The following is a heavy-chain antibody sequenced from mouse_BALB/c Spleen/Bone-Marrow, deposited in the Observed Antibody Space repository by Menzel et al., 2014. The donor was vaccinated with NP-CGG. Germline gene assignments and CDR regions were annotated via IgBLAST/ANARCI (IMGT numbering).Heavy chain of an antibody. CDR2: INPSNGGT. Sequence: QVQLQQSGAELVKPGASVKLSCKASGYTFSSDYMYWVKQRPGQGLEWIGEINPSNGGTNFNEKFKSKATLTVDKSSGTAYMQLSSLTSEDSAVYYCTRSRRAMDYWGQGTSVTVSS. CDR1: GYTFSSDY. V-gene: IGHV1S81*02. D-gene: IGHD2-12*01. CDR3: TRSRRAMDY. J-gene: IGHJ4*01.